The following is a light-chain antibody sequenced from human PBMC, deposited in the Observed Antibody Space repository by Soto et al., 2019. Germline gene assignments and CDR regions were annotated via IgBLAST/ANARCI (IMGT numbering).Light chain of an antibody. CDR3: SSYTNSNTLV. J-gene: IGLJ1*01. Sequence: QSVLTQPASVSGSPGQSITISCTGTSSDVGGYSFVSWYQQRPGKAPKLMIYDVSNRPSGVSNRFSGSKSGNTASLTISGLQAEDEAEYYCSSYTNSNTLVFGTGTKLTVL. CDR2: DVS. CDR1: SSDVGGYSF. V-gene: IGLV2-14*01.